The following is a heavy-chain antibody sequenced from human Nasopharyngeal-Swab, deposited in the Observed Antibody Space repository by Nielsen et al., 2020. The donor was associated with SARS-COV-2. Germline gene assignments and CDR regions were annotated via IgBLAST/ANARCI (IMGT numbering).Heavy chain of an antibody. J-gene: IGHJ6*02. CDR1: GCSISSYY. CDR3: ARGADQSDGMDV. D-gene: IGHD4/OR15-4a*01. V-gene: IGHV4-59*08. Sequence: ESLKISCTVSGCSISSYYWSWIRQPPGKGLEWIGYIYYSGSTNYNPSLKSRVTISVDTSKNQFSLKLSSVTAADTAVYYCARGADQSDGMDVWGQGTTVTVSS. CDR2: IYYSGST.